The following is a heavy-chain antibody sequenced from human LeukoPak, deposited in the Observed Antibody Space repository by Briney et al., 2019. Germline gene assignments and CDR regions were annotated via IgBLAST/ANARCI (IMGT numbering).Heavy chain of an antibody. Sequence: GGSLRLSCAASGFTFSSYEMNWVRQAPGKGLEWVSYISSSGSTIYYADSVKGRLTISRDNAKNSLYLQMNSLRAEDTAVYYCARGNVYVDYVDYWGQGTLVTVSS. V-gene: IGHV3-48*03. CDR1: GFTFSSYE. D-gene: IGHD5/OR15-5a*01. J-gene: IGHJ4*02. CDR2: ISSSGSTI. CDR3: ARGNVYVDYVDY.